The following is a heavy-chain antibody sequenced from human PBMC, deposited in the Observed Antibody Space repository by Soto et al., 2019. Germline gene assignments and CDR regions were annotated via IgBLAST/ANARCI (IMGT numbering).Heavy chain of an antibody. J-gene: IGHJ4*02. D-gene: IGHD3-9*01. CDR2: ISGSGGST. V-gene: IGHV3-23*01. Sequence: GGSLRLSCAASGFTFSSYAMSWVRQAPGKGLEWVSAISGSGGSTYYADSVKGRFTISRDNSKNTLYLQMNSLRAEDTAVYYCVKRPTRLRYFDWLSPLEFWGQGTLVTVSS. CDR3: VKRPTRLRYFDWLSPLEF. CDR1: GFTFSSYA.